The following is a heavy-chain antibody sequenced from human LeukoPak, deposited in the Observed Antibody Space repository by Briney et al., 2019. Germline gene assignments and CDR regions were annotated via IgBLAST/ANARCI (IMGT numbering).Heavy chain of an antibody. V-gene: IGHV3-23*01. J-gene: IGHJ4*02. D-gene: IGHD2-21*02. CDR2: IGGGGGST. CDR3: ARRTATQNFDY. CDR1: GGSISSGSYY. Sequence: ETLSLTCTVSGGSISSGSYYWSWVRQAPGKGLEWVSTIGGGGGSTYYADSVKGRFTISRDNSKNTLYLQMNSLRAEDTAVYYCARRTATQNFDYWGQGTLVTVSS.